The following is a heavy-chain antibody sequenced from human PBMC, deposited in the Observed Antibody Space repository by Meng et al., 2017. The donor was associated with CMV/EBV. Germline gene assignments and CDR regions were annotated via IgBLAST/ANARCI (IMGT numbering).Heavy chain of an antibody. Sequence: ASVNVSCKASGYTFTSYGISWVRQAPGQGLEWMGWISAYNGNTNYAQKLQGRVTMTTDTSTSTAYMELRSLRSDDTAVYYCAREDYYDSSGYYPFDYWGQGTLVTVSS. CDR2: ISAYNGNT. V-gene: IGHV1-18*01. CDR1: GYTFTSYG. D-gene: IGHD3-22*01. J-gene: IGHJ4*02. CDR3: AREDYYDSSGYYPFDY.